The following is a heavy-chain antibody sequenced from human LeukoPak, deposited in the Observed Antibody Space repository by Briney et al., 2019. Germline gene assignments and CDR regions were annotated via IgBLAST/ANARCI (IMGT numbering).Heavy chain of an antibody. D-gene: IGHD3-22*01. CDR1: GVSISSSSYY. V-gene: IGHV4-39*07. Sequence: SGTLSLTCTVSGVSISSSSYYWGWIRQPPGKGLEWIGSIYYSGSTYYNPSLKSRVTISVDTSKNQFSLKLSSVTAADTAVYYCAGVTLRYYYMDVWGKGTTVTVSS. J-gene: IGHJ6*03. CDR2: IYYSGST. CDR3: AGVTLRYYYMDV.